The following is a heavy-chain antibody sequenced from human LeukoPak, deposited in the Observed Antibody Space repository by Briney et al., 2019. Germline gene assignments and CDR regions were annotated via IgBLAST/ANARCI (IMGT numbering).Heavy chain of an antibody. CDR1: GFTFSSLD. Sequence: GGSLRLSCAASGFTFSSLDMAWVRQAPGKGLEWVSGISASGANTFYADSVKSRFTISRDNSKNMLYLQMSSLRAEDTAIYYCAKDSLRSGGWFYFDNWGQGTPVSVSS. J-gene: IGHJ4*02. CDR2: ISASGANT. D-gene: IGHD6-19*01. CDR3: AKDSLRSGGWFYFDN. V-gene: IGHV3-23*01.